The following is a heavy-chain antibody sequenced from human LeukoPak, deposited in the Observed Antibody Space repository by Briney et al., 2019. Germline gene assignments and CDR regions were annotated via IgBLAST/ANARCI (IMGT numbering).Heavy chain of an antibody. CDR2: IYTSGST. J-gene: IGHJ3*02. CDR1: GGSISSYY. Sequence: SETLSLTCTVSGGSISSYYWSWIRQPAGKGLEWIGRIYTSGSTNYNPSLKSRVTMSVDTSKNQFSLKLSSVTAAGTAVYYCAREPSDSYSGSYRAFDIWGQGTMVTVSS. V-gene: IGHV4-4*07. D-gene: IGHD1-26*01. CDR3: AREPSDSYSGSYRAFDI.